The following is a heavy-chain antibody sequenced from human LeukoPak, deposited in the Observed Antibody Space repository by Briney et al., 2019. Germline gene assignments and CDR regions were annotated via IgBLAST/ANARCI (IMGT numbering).Heavy chain of an antibody. D-gene: IGHD3-10*01. Sequence: PGGSLRLSCAASGFTFSDYYMSWIRQAPGKGLEWVSYISSRGSAISYADSVKGRFTISRDNVKNSLYLQMNSLRAEDTAIYYCARSIVRGVIIVWGQGTLVTVSS. CDR3: ARSIVRGVIIV. CDR1: GFTFSDYY. V-gene: IGHV3-11*01. CDR2: ISSRGSAI. J-gene: IGHJ4*02.